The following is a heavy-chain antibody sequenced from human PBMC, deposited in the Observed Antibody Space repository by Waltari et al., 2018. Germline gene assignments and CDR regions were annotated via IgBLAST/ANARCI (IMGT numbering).Heavy chain of an antibody. CDR2: INPKNAGI. J-gene: IGHJ5*02. CDR1: GYTFAAYC. D-gene: IGHD2-15*01. V-gene: IGHV1-2*02. CDR3: ARAPRPLVQVVRWCDP. Sequence: QVQLVQSGAEAKKPGASVNVSCQASGYTFAAYCIYWVRQAPGQGLEWMGWINPKNAGIDDAKKLEGRATRTRATSVNAADMEVRGRRSDDTAVYYCARAPRPLVQVVRWCDPWGQGVLGTVSS.